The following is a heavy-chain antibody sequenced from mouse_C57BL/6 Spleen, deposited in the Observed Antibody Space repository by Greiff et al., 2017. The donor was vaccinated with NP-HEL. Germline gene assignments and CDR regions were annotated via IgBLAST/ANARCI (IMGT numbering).Heavy chain of an antibody. CDR2: IDPSDSYT. V-gene: IGHV1-50*01. CDR1: GYTFTSYW. D-gene: IGHD1-1*01. J-gene: IGHJ1*03. Sequence: VQLQQPGAELVKPGASVKLSCKASGYTFTSYWMQWVKQRPGQGLEWIGEIDPSDSYTNYNQKFKGKATLTVDTSSSTAYMQLSSLTSEDSAVYYCARQGVTTVGGYFDVWGTGTTVTVSS. CDR3: ARQGVTTVGGYFDV.